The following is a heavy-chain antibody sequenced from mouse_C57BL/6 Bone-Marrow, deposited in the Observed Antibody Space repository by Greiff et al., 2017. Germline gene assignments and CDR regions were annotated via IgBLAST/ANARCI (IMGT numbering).Heavy chain of an antibody. D-gene: IGHD2-3*01. V-gene: IGHV1-50*01. CDR3: AREIRWLLRYLDY. CDR1: GYTFTSYW. J-gene: IGHJ2*01. Sequence: QVQLQQPGAELVKPGASVKLSCKASGYTFTSYWMQWVKQRPGQGLEWIGEIDPSDSYTNYNQKFKGKATLTVDTSSSTAYMQLSSLTSEDSAVYYCAREIRWLLRYLDYWGQGTTLTVSS. CDR2: IDPSDSYT.